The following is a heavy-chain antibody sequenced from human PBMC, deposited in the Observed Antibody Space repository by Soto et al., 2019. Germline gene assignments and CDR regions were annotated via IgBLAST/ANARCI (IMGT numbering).Heavy chain of an antibody. J-gene: IGHJ5*02. CDR1: GFTFSSYA. Sequence: ALRLSCSASGFTFSSYAMHWVRQAPGKGLEYVSAISSNGGSTYYADSVKGRFTISRDNSKNTLYLQMSSLRAEDTAVYYCVKGLRSYGSGSVVIWFDPWGQGTLVTVPQ. CDR2: ISSNGGST. D-gene: IGHD3-10*01. V-gene: IGHV3-64D*06. CDR3: VKGLRSYGSGSVVIWFDP.